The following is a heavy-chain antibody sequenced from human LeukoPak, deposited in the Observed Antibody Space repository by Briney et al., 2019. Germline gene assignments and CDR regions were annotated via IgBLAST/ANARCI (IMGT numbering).Heavy chain of an antibody. Sequence: GGSLRLSCAGSGFTFSSYAMSWVRQAPGKGLEWVSVISSTGGSTFYADSVKGRFTISRDNSKSTMFLQMNSLRAEDTAVYYCAKGRFLEWLRYYYYGMDVWGQGTTVTVSS. CDR3: AKGRFLEWLRYYYYGMDV. D-gene: IGHD3-3*01. V-gene: IGHV3-23*01. J-gene: IGHJ6*02. CDR1: GFTFSSYA. CDR2: ISSTGGST.